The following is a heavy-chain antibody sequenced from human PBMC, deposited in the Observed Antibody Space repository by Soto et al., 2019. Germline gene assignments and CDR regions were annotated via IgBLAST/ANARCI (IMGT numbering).Heavy chain of an antibody. J-gene: IGHJ5*02. CDR2: IIPIFGTA. D-gene: IGHD4-17*01. CDR1: GGTFSSYA. Sequence: ASVKVSCKASGGTFSSYAISWVRQAPGQGLEWMGGIIPIFGTANYAQKFQGRVTITADESTSTAYMELSSLRSEDTAVYYCARGDYQPNTGGWFDPWGQGTLVTVSS. V-gene: IGHV1-69*13. CDR3: ARGDYQPNTGGWFDP.